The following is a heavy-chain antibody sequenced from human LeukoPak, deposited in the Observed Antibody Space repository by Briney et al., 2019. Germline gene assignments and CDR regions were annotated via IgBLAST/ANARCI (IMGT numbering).Heavy chain of an antibody. CDR2: IDYSGAT. J-gene: IGHJ4*02. D-gene: IGHD6-19*01. CDR3: ARAGRIPVTGTIGGFDY. Sequence: PSETLSLSCTVSGGSISTYYWSWIRQPPGKGLEWIGYIDYSGATNYNPSLKSRVTMSVDTSKHQFSLKLSSVTAADTAVYYCARAGRIPVTGTIGGFDYWGQGTLVTVSS. V-gene: IGHV4-59*01. CDR1: GGSISTYY.